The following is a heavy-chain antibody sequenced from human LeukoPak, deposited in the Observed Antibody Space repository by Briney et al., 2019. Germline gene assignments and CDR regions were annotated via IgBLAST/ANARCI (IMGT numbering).Heavy chain of an antibody. CDR2: IKEDGSEK. V-gene: IGHV3-7*01. D-gene: IGHD6-19*01. CDR3: ARSRGVAGTSEFDP. Sequence: GGSLRLSCTASGFTFSTYWMNWVRQAPGKGREWVANIKEDGSEKYYVDSVKGRFTISRDNAKNSLYLQMNSLRPEDTAVYSCARSRGVAGTSEFDPWGQGTLVTVSS. CDR1: GFTFSTYW. J-gene: IGHJ5*02.